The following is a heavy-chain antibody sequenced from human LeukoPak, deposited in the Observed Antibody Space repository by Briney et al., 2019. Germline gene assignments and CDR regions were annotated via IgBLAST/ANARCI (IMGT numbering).Heavy chain of an antibody. CDR2: INAGNGNT. V-gene: IGHV1-3*01. Sequence: ASVKVSCKASGYTFTSYAMHWVRQAPGQRLEWMGWINAGNGNTKYSQKFQGRVTITRDTSASTAYMELSSLRSEDTAVYYCARSDGSGWYGGFDYWGQGTLVTASS. J-gene: IGHJ4*02. CDR3: ARSDGSGWYGGFDY. CDR1: GYTFTSYA. D-gene: IGHD6-19*01.